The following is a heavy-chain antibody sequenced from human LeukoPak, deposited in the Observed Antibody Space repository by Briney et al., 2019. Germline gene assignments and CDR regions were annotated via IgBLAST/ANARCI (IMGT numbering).Heavy chain of an antibody. J-gene: IGHJ4*02. Sequence: GGSLRLSCAASGFTVTNNYMNWVRQAPGKGLEWVSVIYSDGSTLYPDSVKGRFTISRHNSKNIVYLQMNSLRTEDTAVYYRAKDLTNGWGTFDYWGQGTLVTVSS. V-gene: IGHV3-53*04. CDR2: IYSDGST. D-gene: IGHD3-16*01. CDR1: GFTVTNNY. CDR3: AKDLTNGWGTFDY.